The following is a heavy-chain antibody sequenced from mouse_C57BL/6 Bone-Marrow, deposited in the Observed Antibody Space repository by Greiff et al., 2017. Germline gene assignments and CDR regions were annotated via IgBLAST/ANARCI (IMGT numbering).Heavy chain of an antibody. D-gene: IGHD2-3*01. CDR2: IWRGGST. J-gene: IGHJ1*03. CDR1: GFSLTSYG. CDR3: AKSYDGKCPWYFDV. V-gene: IGHV2-5*01. Sequence: VQLQQSGPGLVQPSQSLSITCTVSGFSLTSYGVHWVRQSPGKGLEWLGVIWRGGSTDYNAAFMSRLSITKDNSKSQVFFKMNSLQADDTAIYYCAKSYDGKCPWYFDVWGTGTTVTVSS.